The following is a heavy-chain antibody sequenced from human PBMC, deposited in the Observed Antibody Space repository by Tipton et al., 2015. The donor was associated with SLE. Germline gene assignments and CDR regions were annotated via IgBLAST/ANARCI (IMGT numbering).Heavy chain of an antibody. CDR1: GGSIRSSSYY. CDR3: ARGLYDFWSGYYNWFDP. D-gene: IGHD3-3*01. J-gene: IGHJ5*02. V-gene: IGHV4-39*07. CDR2: IYHSGST. Sequence: TLSLTCTVSGGSIRSSSYYWGWIRQPPGKGLEWIRSIYHSGSTNYNPSLKSRVTISVDTSKNQFSLKLSSVTAADTAVYYCARGLYDFWSGYYNWFDPWGQGTLVTVSS.